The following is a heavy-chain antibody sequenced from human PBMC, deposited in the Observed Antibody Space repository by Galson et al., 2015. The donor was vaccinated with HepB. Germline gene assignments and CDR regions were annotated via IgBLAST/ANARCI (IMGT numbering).Heavy chain of an antibody. D-gene: IGHD5-24*01. CDR2: IIPIFGTA. CDR1: GGTSSSYA. V-gene: IGHV1-69*13. J-gene: IGHJ4*02. CDR3: ATWVEMAPYSHY. Sequence: SVKVSCKASGGTSSSYAISWVRQAPGQGLEWMGGIIPIFGTANYAQKFQGRVTITADESTSTAYMELSSLRSEDTAVYYCATWVEMAPYSHYWGQGTLVTVSS.